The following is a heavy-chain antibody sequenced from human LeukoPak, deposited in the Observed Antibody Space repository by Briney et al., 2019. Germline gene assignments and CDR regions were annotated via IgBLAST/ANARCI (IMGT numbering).Heavy chain of an antibody. CDR3: AKDRSGYLDY. CDR2: ISWDGGST. Sequence: PGGSLRLSCAASGFTFDDYAMHWVRQAPGKGLEWVSLISWDGGSTYYADSVKGRFTISRDNSKNSLYLQMNSLRAEDTALYYCAKDRSGYLDYWGQGTLVTVSS. CDR1: GFTFDDYA. D-gene: IGHD6-19*01. V-gene: IGHV3-43D*03. J-gene: IGHJ4*02.